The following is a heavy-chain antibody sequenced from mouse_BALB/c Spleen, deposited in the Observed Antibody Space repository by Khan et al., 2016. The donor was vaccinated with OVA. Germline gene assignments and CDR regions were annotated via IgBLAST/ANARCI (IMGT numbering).Heavy chain of an antibody. J-gene: IGHJ3*01. V-gene: IGHV1-4*01. CDR3: VRDGAYHRNDGWFAY. D-gene: IGHD2-14*01. CDR1: GYTFTSYT. CDR2: INPSNGYT. Sequence: VELVESGAELARPGASVKMSCKASGYTFTSYTIHWIKERPGQGLEWIGYINPSNGYTNYNQKFKDKATLTTDKSSTTAYLQLSSLTSDDSAVYYGVRDGAYHRNDGWFAYWGQGTLVTVSA.